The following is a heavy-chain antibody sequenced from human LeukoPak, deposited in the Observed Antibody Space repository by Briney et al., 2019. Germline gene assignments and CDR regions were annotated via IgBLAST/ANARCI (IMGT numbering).Heavy chain of an antibody. CDR1: GFTFTNYA. D-gene: IGHD3-10*01. Sequence: GGSLRLSCAASGFTFTNYAMRWVRQAPGKGLEWVSTVNPGGSGTYYADSVKGRFTISRDNSKNTLYLQMNSLRAEDTAVYYCAKDKGRTMVRGSFDYWGQGTLVTVSS. CDR3: AKDKGRTMVRGSFDY. J-gene: IGHJ4*02. CDR2: VNPGGSGT. V-gene: IGHV3-23*01.